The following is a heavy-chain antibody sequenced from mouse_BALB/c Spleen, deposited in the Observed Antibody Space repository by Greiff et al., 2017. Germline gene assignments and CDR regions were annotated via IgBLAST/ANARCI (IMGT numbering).Heavy chain of an antibody. CDR1: GFTFTDYY. J-gene: IGHJ3*01. Sequence: EVKLVESGGGLVQPGGSLRLSCATSGFTFTDYYMSWVRQPPGKALEWLGFIRNKANGYTTEYSASVKGRFTISRDNSQSILYLQMNTLRAEDSATYYCARDIDDYLWFAYWGQGTLVTVSA. V-gene: IGHV7-3*02. D-gene: IGHD2-4*01. CDR3: ARDIDDYLWFAY. CDR2: IRNKANGYTT.